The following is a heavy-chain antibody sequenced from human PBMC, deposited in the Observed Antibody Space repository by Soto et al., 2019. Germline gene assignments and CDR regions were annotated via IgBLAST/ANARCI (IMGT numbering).Heavy chain of an antibody. V-gene: IGHV3-23*01. CDR2: ISGSGRTT. D-gene: IGHD3-16*01. Sequence: SGGGLVQPGGSLRLSCAASGFTFGSYAMNWLRQAPGRGLECVSFISGSGRTTYYADSVKGRFTVSRDNSKNTLYLQMNSLRAEDTALYYCAKFRGPSYSYYSMDVWGKGTTVTVSS. J-gene: IGHJ6*03. CDR3: AKFRGPSYSYYSMDV. CDR1: GFTFGSYA.